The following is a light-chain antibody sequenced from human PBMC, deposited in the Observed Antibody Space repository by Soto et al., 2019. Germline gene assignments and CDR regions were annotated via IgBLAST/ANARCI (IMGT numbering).Light chain of an antibody. V-gene: IGKV1-5*03. Sequence: IHMTQSPSTLSGSVGYRVTITCRASQTISSWLAWYQQKPGKAPKLLIYKASTLKSGVPSRFSGSGSGTEFTLTISSLKPDDFATYYCQQYNSYSTFGQGTKVDIK. CDR2: KAS. CDR3: QQYNSYST. CDR1: QTISSW. J-gene: IGKJ1*01.